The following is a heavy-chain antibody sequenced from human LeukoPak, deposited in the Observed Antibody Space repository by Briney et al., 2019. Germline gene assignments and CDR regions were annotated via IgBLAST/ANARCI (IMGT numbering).Heavy chain of an antibody. CDR2: ISAYNGNT. CDR3: ARVGPYCSSTSCYLDY. CDR1: GYTFTGYY. V-gene: IGHV1-18*04. J-gene: IGHJ4*02. Sequence: GASVKVSCKASGYTFTGYYMHWVRQAPGQGLEWMGWISAYNGNTNYAQKLQGRVTMTTDTSTSTAYMELRSLTSDDTAVYYCARVGPYCSSTSCYLDYWGQGTLVTVSS. D-gene: IGHD2-2*01.